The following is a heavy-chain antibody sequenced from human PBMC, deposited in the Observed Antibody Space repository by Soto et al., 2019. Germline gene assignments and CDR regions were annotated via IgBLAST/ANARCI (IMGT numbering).Heavy chain of an antibody. CDR2: IIPIFGTA. CDR3: ARGWVYSGSYSARGYYYYYGMDV. V-gene: IGHV1-69*13. Sequence: SVKVSCKASGGTFSSYAISWVRQAPGQGLEWMGGIIPIFGTANYAQKLQGRVTITADESTSTAYMELSSLRSEDTAVYYCARGWVYSGSYSARGYYYYYGMDVWGQRTTFTVPS. J-gene: IGHJ6*02. D-gene: IGHD1-26*01. CDR1: GGTFSSYA.